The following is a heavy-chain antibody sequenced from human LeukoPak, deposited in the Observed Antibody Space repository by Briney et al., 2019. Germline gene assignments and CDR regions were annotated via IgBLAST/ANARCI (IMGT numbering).Heavy chain of an antibody. CDR3: ANTILTGAL. CDR1: GFSFNSDW. D-gene: IGHD2-2*02. Sequence: GGSLSLSCAASGFSFNSDWMDWVRQAPGKGLEWVANIKHDESEKNYLDSVKGRFTISRDNAQNSLYLQMNGLRVEDTAVYYCANTILTGALWGQGTLVTVSS. J-gene: IGHJ4*02. V-gene: IGHV3-7*01. CDR2: IKHDESEK.